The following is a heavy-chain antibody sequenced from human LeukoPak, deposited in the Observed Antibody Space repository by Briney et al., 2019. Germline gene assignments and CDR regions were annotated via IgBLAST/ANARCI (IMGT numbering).Heavy chain of an antibody. J-gene: IGHJ4*02. CDR3: ARLKLMVAPDY. CDR2: INWNGGST. V-gene: IGHV3-20*04. CDR1: GFTFDEYG. Sequence: GGSLRLSCAASGFTFDEYGMSWVRQAPGKGLEWVSGINWNGGSTGYADSVKGRFTISRDNAKNSLYLQMNSLRAEDTALYYCARLKLMVAPDYWGQGTLVTVSS. D-gene: IGHD2-8*01.